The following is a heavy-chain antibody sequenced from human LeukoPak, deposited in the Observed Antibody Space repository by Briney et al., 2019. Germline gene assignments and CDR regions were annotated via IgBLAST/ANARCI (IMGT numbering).Heavy chain of an antibody. D-gene: IGHD2-15*01. CDR1: GFTFSSYN. Sequence: GGSLRLSCAASGFTFSSYNMNWVRQAPGKGLEWVSVIYSGGSTFYADSVKGRFTISRDNSKNTLYLQMNSLRAEDTAVYYCASDSYSPEYFQHWGQGTLVTVSS. J-gene: IGHJ1*01. CDR3: ASDSYSPEYFQH. CDR2: IYSGGST. V-gene: IGHV3-66*01.